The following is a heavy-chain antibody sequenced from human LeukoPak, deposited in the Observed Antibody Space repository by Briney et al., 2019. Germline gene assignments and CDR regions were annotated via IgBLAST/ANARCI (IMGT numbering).Heavy chain of an antibody. CDR2: ISAYGDNT. V-gene: IGHV3-64*01. D-gene: IGHD6-13*01. CDR1: GFTFSSYA. CDR3: ARDVRQQLATGGFDF. Sequence: PGGPLRLSRAASGFTFSSYAMHSVRQAPAKGLEYGSGISAYGDNTYYANSVKGRFTISRDNSKNTLYLQMGSLRPDDMAVYYCARDVRQQLATGGFDFWGQGTLVTVSS. J-gene: IGHJ4*02.